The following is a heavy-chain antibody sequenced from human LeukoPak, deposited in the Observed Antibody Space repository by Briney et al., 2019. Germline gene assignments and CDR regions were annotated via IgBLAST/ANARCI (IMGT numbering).Heavy chain of an antibody. Sequence: ASETLSLTCAVYGGSFSGYYWSWIRQPPGKGLEWIGEINHSGSTNYNPSLKSRVTISVDTSKNQFSLKLSSVTAADTAVYYCARGFFWSDYWGQGTLVTVSS. CDR1: GGSFSGYY. CDR2: INHSGST. V-gene: IGHV4-34*01. J-gene: IGHJ4*02. D-gene: IGHD2-8*02. CDR3: ARGFFWSDY.